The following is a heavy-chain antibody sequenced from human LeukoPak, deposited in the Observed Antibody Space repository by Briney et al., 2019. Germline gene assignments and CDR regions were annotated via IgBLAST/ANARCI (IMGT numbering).Heavy chain of an antibody. CDR1: GYSISSGYY. J-gene: IGHJ4*02. CDR2: IYHSGST. Sequence: PSETLSLTCTVSGYSISSGYYWGWTRRPPGKGLEWIGSIYHSGSTYYNPSLKSRVTISVDTSNNQFSLKLSSVTAADTAVYYCARAAPVDSSGYYYVFDYWGQGTLVTVSS. V-gene: IGHV4-38-2*02. CDR3: ARAAPVDSSGYYYVFDY. D-gene: IGHD3-22*01.